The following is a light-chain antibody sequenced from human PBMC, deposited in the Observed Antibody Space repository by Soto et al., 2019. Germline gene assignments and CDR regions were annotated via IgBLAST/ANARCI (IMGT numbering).Light chain of an antibody. CDR2: DAS. Sequence: EIVLTQSPGTLSLSPGERATLSCRASQSVSSSYLAWYQQKPGQAPRLLIYDASNRATGIPARFSGSGSGTDFTLTISSLEPEDFAVYYGQQRSNWPPITFGQGTRLEIK. J-gene: IGKJ5*01. CDR1: QSVSSSY. CDR3: QQRSNWPPIT. V-gene: IGKV3D-20*02.